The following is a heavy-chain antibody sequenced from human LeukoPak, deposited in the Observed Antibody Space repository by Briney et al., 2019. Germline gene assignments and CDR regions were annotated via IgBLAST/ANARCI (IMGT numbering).Heavy chain of an antibody. Sequence: GGSLRLSCAASGFTFSSYWMSWVRQPPGKGLEWVANIKQDGSEKYYVDSVKGRFTISRDNAKNSLYLQMHRLRDEDTAVYYCARLTGAHYYYYYMDVWGKGTTVTVSS. V-gene: IGHV3-7*01. J-gene: IGHJ6*03. CDR1: GFTFSSYW. D-gene: IGHD1-1*01. CDR3: ARLTGAHYYYYYMDV. CDR2: IKQDGSEK.